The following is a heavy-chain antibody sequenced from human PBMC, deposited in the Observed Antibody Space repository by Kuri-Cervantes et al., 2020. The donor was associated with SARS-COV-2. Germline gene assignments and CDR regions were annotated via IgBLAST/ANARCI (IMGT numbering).Heavy chain of an antibody. CDR2: IFSNDEK. Sequence: ETLSLTCTVSGGSISSYYWSWIRQPPGKALEWLAHIFSNDEKSYSTSLKSRLTISKDTSKSQVVLTMTNMDPADTATYYCARIQSRSGYCSSTSCYTSSWYFDLWGRGTLVTVSS. V-gene: IGHV2-26*01. CDR1: GGSISSYYW. J-gene: IGHJ2*01. CDR3: ARIQSRSGYCSSTSCYTSSWYFDL. D-gene: IGHD2-2*02.